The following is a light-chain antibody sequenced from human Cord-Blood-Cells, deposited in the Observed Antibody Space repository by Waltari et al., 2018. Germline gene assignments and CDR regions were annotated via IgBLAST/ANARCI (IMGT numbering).Light chain of an antibody. CDR1: SSDVGGYNY. CDR3: SSYTSSSTV. J-gene: IGLJ2*01. Sequence: QSALTQPASVSGSPGQSITISCTGTSSDVGGYNYVSWYQQHPGKAPKLMIYDVSNRSSGVSKRFSGSKSGNTASLTISGLQAEDEADYSCSSYTSSSTVFGGGTKLTVL. V-gene: IGLV2-14*01. CDR2: DVS.